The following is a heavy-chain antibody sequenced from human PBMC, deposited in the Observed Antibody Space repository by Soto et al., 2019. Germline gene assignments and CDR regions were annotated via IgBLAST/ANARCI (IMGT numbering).Heavy chain of an antibody. V-gene: IGHV1-46*01. D-gene: IGHD1-26*01. Sequence: QVQLVQSGAEVKQPGASVKVSCKASGFTFSSYYMHWVRQAPGQGLEWMGLINPSGVSTKYAQKFQGRVTWTRDTSTSTVSMELSSLRSEDTAVYYCARDNSESNSWWFDPWGQGTLVTVSS. CDR1: GFTFSSYY. CDR3: ARDNSESNSWWFDP. CDR2: INPSGVST. J-gene: IGHJ5*02.